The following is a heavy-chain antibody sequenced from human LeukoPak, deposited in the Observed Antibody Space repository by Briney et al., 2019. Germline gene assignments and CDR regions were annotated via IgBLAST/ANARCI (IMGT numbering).Heavy chain of an antibody. CDR2: IYHSGST. Sequence: SETLSLTCTVSGYTISSGYYRGWIRQPPGKGLEWTASIYHSGSTYYNPSLKSRVTISVDTPKNRFSLKLSSVTAADTAVYYCARTAQRTGCHYFDYWGQGTLVTVSS. CDR3: ARTAQRTGCHYFDY. V-gene: IGHV4-38-2*02. J-gene: IGHJ4*02. CDR1: GYTISSGYY. D-gene: IGHD1-1*01.